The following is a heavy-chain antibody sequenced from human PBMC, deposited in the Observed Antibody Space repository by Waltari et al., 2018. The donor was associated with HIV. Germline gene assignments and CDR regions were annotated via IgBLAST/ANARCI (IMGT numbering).Heavy chain of an antibody. CDR1: GYSIRRCYY. CDR3: ARNTYYERSCYDC. D-gene: IGHD3-22*01. CDR2: IHHSGSY. J-gene: IGHJ4*02. Sequence: QVQLQESGPGLVQSSETLSLPCAFSGYSIRRCYYWGWIRPPPGQELEGIGTIHHSGSYYYNPSLKSRVTISVDTSKNHFSLKLSAVTSADTAVYYCARNTYYERSCYDCWGQGYLVTVSS. V-gene: IGHV4-38-2*01.